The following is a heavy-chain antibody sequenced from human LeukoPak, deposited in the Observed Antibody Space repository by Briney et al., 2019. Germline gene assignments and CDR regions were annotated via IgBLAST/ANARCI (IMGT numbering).Heavy chain of an antibody. Sequence: PGGSLRLSCAASGFTFDDYAMHWVRQAPGKGLEWVSGISWNSGSIGYADSVKGRFTISRDNAKNSLYLQMNSLRAEDTAVYYRVRGSSFGEGFDYWGQGTLVTVSS. J-gene: IGHJ4*02. D-gene: IGHD2-21*01. CDR2: ISWNSGSI. CDR1: GFTFDDYA. CDR3: VRGSSFGEGFDY. V-gene: IGHV3-9*01.